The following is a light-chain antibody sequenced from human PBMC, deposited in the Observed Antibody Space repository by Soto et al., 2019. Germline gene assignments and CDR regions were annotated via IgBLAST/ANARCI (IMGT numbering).Light chain of an antibody. CDR3: QQYTGYPVT. Sequence: DIQMTQSPSTLSASVGDSVTITCRASQSISPWLAWYQQKPGKAPKLLIYKASNLESGVPSGFSGSGSGTEFTLTCSSLQPDDFASYYCQQYTGYPVTFGQGTRLEIK. CDR2: KAS. J-gene: IGKJ5*01. V-gene: IGKV1-5*03. CDR1: QSISPW.